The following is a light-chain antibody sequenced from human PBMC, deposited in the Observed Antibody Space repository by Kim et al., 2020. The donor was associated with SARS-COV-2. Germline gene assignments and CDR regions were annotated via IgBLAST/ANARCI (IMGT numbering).Light chain of an antibody. CDR2: GAS. V-gene: IGKV3-20*01. J-gene: IGKJ2*01. CDR1: QSVSSSY. CDR3: QRYGSSAMYT. Sequence: EIVLTQSPGTLSLSPGERATLSCRASQSVSSSYLAWYQQKPGQAPRLLIYGASSRATGIPDRFSGSGSGTDFTLTISRLEPEDFAVYYCQRYGSSAMYTVGQGTKLEI.